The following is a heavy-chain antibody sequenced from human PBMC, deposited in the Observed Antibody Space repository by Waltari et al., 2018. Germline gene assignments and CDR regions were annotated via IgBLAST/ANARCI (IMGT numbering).Heavy chain of an antibody. CDR2: IYSSGTT. D-gene: IGHD3-16*01. CDR3: ARTDYQHFFDY. Sequence: QVHLLESGPGLVKPSETLSLTCNVSGGSIISYYWSWIRQPAGKGLEWIGRIYSSGTTTTNPSLHGRVSMSVDTSKNQISLQLSSVTAADTAVYYCARTDYQHFFDYWGQGILVTVSS. CDR1: GGSIISYY. V-gene: IGHV4-4*07. J-gene: IGHJ4*02.